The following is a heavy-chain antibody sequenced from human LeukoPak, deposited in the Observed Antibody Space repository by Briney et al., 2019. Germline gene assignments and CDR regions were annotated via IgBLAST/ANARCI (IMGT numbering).Heavy chain of an antibody. V-gene: IGHV1-2*02. Sequence: GASVKVSCKASGYTFTGHYMHWVRQAPGQSLEWMGWINPNTGDTHYAPKFQGRVTMTRDTSISTAYMELSRLRSDDTAVYFCARDGYSSNYYPYFYYINLWGKGTTVTVSS. CDR3: ARDGYSSNYYPYFYYINL. CDR2: INPNTGDT. D-gene: IGHD5-24*01. J-gene: IGHJ6*03. CDR1: GYTFTGHY.